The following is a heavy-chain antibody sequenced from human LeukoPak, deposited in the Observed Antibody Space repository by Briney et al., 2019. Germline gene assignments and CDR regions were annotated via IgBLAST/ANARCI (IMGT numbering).Heavy chain of an antibody. CDR3: ARGRRTYYYGSGSYYWFDP. J-gene: IGHJ5*02. CDR2: ISYGGTT. CDR1: GGSISSGTYH. D-gene: IGHD3-10*01. Sequence: PSQTLSLTCTVSGGSISSGTYHWSWIRQYPGKGLEWIGHISYGGTTYYNPSLKSQVTISLDTSRNHFSLKLSSVTAADTAVYYCARGRRTYYYGSGSYYWFDPWGQGTLVTVSS. V-gene: IGHV4-31*01.